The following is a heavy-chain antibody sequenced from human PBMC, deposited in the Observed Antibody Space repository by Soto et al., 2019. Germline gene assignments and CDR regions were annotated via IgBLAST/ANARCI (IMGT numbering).Heavy chain of an antibody. V-gene: IGHV3-74*01. Sequence: EVQLVESGGGLVQPGGSLRLSCAASGFTFSSYWMHWVRQAPGKGLVWVSRINSDGSSTSYADSVKGRFTISRDNAKNTLYLQMNSLRAEDTAVYYCARTYDILASAHETHDAFDIWGQGTMVTVSS. D-gene: IGHD3-9*01. J-gene: IGHJ3*02. CDR2: INSDGSST. CDR1: GFTFSSYW. CDR3: ARTYDILASAHETHDAFDI.